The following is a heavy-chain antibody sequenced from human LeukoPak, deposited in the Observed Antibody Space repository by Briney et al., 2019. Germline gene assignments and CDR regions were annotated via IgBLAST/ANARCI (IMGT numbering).Heavy chain of an antibody. Sequence: PGGSLRLSCAASGFTFSSYSMNWVRQAPGKGLEWVSSISSSSSYIHYADSVKGRFTISRDNAKNSLYLQMNSLRVEDTAVYYCAKDSNWAFDYWGQGTLVSVSS. CDR3: AKDSNWAFDY. CDR2: ISSSSSYI. V-gene: IGHV3-21*01. CDR1: GFTFSSYS. J-gene: IGHJ4*02. D-gene: IGHD3-16*01.